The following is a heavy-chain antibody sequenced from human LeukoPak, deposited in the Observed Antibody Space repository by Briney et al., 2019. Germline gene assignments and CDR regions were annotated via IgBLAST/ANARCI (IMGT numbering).Heavy chain of an antibody. CDR1: GFTFSDHY. Sequence: GGSLRLSCAASGFTFSDHYMDWLRQAPGKGLEWVGRTRNKANSYTTEYAASVKGRFTVSRDASKNSLHLQMNSLKTEDTAVYYCARASGNSTLRYYFDNWGQGTLVTVSS. V-gene: IGHV3-72*01. CDR2: TRNKANSYTT. J-gene: IGHJ4*02. CDR3: ARASGNSTLRYYFDN. D-gene: IGHD3-16*02.